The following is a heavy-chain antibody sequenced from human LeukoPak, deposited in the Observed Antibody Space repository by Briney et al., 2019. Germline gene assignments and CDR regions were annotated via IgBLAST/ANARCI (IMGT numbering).Heavy chain of an antibody. D-gene: IGHD6-13*01. CDR2: IYYSGST. CDR1: GGSISSYY. V-gene: IGHV4-59*08. J-gene: IGHJ4*02. CDR3: AKWGRGAAAGSGIDRFDY. Sequence: SETLSLTCTVSGGSISSYYWSWIRQPPGKGLEWIGYIYYSGSTNYNLSLKSRVTISVDTSKNQFSLKLSSVTAADTAVYYCAKWGRGAAAGSGIDRFDYWGQGTLVTVSS.